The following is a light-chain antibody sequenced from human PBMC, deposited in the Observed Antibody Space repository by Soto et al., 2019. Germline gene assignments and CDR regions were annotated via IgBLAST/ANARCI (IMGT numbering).Light chain of an antibody. V-gene: IGKV1-12*01. Sequence: DIQMTPSPSSLSASXIDSVTIPXXASQGISSWLAWYQQKPGKAPKLLIYAASSLQSGVPSRFSGSGSGTDLTLTISSLQPEDFATYYCQQANSFPITFGQGTRLEI. CDR2: AAS. CDR1: QGISSW. J-gene: IGKJ5*01. CDR3: QQANSFPIT.